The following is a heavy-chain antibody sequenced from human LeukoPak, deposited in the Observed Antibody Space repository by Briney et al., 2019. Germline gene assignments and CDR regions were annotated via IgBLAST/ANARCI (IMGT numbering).Heavy chain of an antibody. D-gene: IGHD1-1*01. CDR2: IKKRSAAT. Sequence: GGSLRHSCAASGFTFRDYAMTWIRQAPGKGLEWISYIKKRSAATYYAESVTGRFVIPRDDAKNSLYLHLTNLRAEDTATYFCARIWSARDWFDPWGQGT. V-gene: IGHV3-11*01. CDR3: ARIWSARDWFDP. J-gene: IGHJ5*02. CDR1: GFTFRDYA.